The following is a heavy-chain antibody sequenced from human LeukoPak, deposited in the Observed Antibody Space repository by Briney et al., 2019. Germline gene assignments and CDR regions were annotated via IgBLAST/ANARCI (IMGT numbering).Heavy chain of an antibody. CDR2: MNPKSGDT. Sequence: GASVKVSCKASGYSFTNYDINWVRQATGQGLEWMGWMNPKSGDTGYSQKFQGRVFITRDTSINTAYMELSSLGSDDTAVYYCARDPPAYCGGDCYRYFDYWGQGTLVTVSS. D-gene: IGHD2-21*02. CDR1: GYSFTNYD. V-gene: IGHV1-8*03. J-gene: IGHJ4*02. CDR3: ARDPPAYCGGDCYRYFDY.